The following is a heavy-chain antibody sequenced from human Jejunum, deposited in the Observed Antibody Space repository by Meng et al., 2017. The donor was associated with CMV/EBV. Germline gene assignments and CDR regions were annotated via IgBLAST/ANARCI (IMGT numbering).Heavy chain of an antibody. CDR2: ISGYNGYT. J-gene: IGHJ3*01. CDR1: GYTFSTYG. D-gene: IGHD1-26*01. Sequence: CKTSGYTFSTYGVTWVRQAPGQGLEWLGWISGYNGYTFYAQNVQGRVTITTDTTTTTAYMELRSLRSDDTAIYYCARKWDDAFDVWGQGTMVTVSS. CDR3: ARKWDDAFDV. V-gene: IGHV1-18*01.